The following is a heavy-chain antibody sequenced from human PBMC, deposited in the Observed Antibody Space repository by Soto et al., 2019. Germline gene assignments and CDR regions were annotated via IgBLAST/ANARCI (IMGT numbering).Heavy chain of an antibody. CDR3: ARCTYGYHYSDY. Sequence: PSETLSLTCAVSGYSISTGYYWGWIRQPPGKVLEWIGNVYHSGNTYFNPSLKNRVTLSMDTSENQFSLKLSSVTAADTAVYYCARCTYGYHYSDYWGQGILVTVSS. CDR2: VYHSGNT. V-gene: IGHV4-38-2*01. D-gene: IGHD6-13*01. J-gene: IGHJ4*02. CDR1: GYSISTGYY.